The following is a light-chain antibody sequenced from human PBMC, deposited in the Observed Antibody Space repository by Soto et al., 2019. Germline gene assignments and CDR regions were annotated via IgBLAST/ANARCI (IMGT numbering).Light chain of an antibody. CDR1: QSISSW. CDR3: QQYSDFST. J-gene: IGKJ1*01. Sequence: DIQMTQSPSTLSAFVGDRVTITCRASQSISSWLAWYQQKPGKAPKLLIFNAATLESGVPSRFFGSGSGTEFTLTISSLQPDDFGTYYCQQYSDFSTFGQGTKVEIK. V-gene: IGKV1-5*01. CDR2: NAA.